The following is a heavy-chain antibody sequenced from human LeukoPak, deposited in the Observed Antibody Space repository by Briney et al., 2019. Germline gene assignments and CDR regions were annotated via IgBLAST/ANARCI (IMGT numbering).Heavy chain of an antibody. CDR1: GFTFSSYS. D-gene: IGHD2-2*01. Sequence: PGGSLRLSCAASGFTFSSYSMNWVRQAPEKGLEWVSSISNSSSYIYYADSVKGRFTIHRDNAKNSLYLQMNSLRAEDTAVYYCARGSGYCSSTSCYEVDYWGQGTLVTVSS. CDR3: ARGSGYCSSTSCYEVDY. J-gene: IGHJ4*02. V-gene: IGHV3-21*01. CDR2: ISNSSSYI.